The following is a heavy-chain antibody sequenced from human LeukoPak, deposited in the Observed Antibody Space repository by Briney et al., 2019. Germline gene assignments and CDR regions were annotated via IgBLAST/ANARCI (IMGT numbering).Heavy chain of an antibody. CDR1: GYTFTSYG. CDR2: MNPNSGNT. V-gene: IGHV1-8*02. D-gene: IGHD4-11*01. Sequence: ASVNVSCKASGYTFTSYGISWVRQAPGQGLEWMGWMNPNSGNTGYAQKFQGRVTMTRNTSISTAYMELSSLRSEDTAVYYCASCRVTNYYYGMDAWGQGTTVTVSS. J-gene: IGHJ6*02. CDR3: ASCRVTNYYYGMDA.